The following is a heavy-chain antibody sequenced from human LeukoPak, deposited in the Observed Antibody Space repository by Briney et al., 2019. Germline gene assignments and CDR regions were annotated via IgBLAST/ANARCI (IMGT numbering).Heavy chain of an antibody. CDR3: ARLKLGAYFDL. J-gene: IGHJ2*01. V-gene: IGHV1-69*04. D-gene: IGHD3-16*01. CDR1: GGTFSSYA. Sequence: SVKVSCKASGGTFSSYAISWVRQAPGQGLEWMGRIIPILGIANYAQKFQGRVTITADKSTSTAYMELSSLRSEDTAVYHCARLKLGAYFDLWGRGTLVTVSS. CDR2: IIPILGIA.